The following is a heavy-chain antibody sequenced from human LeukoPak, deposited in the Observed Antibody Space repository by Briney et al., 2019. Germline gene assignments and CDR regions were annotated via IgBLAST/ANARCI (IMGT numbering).Heavy chain of an antibody. Sequence: PGGSLRLSCAASGFTFSSHSMNWVRQAPGKGLEWVSSISSSSSYIYYADSVKGRFTISRDNAKNSLYLQMNSLRAEDTAVYYCARDRQSLLYDYWGQGTLVTVSS. CDR3: ARDRQSLLYDY. J-gene: IGHJ4*02. CDR2: ISSSSSYI. V-gene: IGHV3-21*01. CDR1: GFTFSSHS. D-gene: IGHD3-10*01.